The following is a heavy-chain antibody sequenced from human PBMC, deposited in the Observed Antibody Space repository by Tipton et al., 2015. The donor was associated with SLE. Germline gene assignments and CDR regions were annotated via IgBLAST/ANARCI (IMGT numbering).Heavy chain of an antibody. CDR2: IYPGDSDT. CDR1: GYGFTSYW. Sequence: QLVQSGAEVKKPGESLKISCQGSGYGFTSYWIAWVRQMPGKGLEWMGIIYPGDSDTRYSPSFQGQVTISADKSINTAYLQWSSLKASDTATYYCATSLIVGAASGYYYGMDAWGQGTTVTVSS. CDR3: ATSLIVGAASGYYYGMDA. D-gene: IGHD1-26*01. J-gene: IGHJ6*02. V-gene: IGHV5-51*03.